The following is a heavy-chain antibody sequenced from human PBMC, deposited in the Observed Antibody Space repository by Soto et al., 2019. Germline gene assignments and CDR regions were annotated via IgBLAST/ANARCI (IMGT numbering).Heavy chain of an antibody. CDR1: AFTFNNYA. Sequence: EVQLLESGGGLVQPGGSLSLSCAASAFTFNNYAMRWVRQAPGKGLEWVSGIGGSGRTTYYADSVKGRFTISRDTSNNTLFLQMNSLRAEDTAVYYCAKSRYSDSSGDFYDYLGQGTQVTVSS. CDR2: IGGSGRTT. J-gene: IGHJ4*02. CDR3: AKSRYSDSSGDFYDY. V-gene: IGHV3-23*01. D-gene: IGHD3-22*01.